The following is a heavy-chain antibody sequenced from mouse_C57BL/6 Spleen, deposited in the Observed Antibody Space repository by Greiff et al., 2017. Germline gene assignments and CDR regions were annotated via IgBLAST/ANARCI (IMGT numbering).Heavy chain of an antibody. D-gene: IGHD2-3*01. CDR2: INPSSGYT. CDR1: GYTFTSYT. CDR3: ALDGYYEGDAMDY. Sequence: QVHVKQSGAELARPGASVKMSCKASGYTFTSYTMHWVKQRPGQGLEWIGYINPSSGYTKYNQKFKDKATLTADKSSSTAYMQLRSLTSEDSAVYYCALDGYYEGDAMDYWGQGTSVTVSS. V-gene: IGHV1-4*01. J-gene: IGHJ4*01.